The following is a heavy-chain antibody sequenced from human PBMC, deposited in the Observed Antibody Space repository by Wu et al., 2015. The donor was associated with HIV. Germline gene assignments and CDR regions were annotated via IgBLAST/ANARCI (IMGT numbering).Heavy chain of an antibody. D-gene: IGHD3-10*01. CDR3: ARGGVRGFYGVDV. CDR1: GYTFTSYY. J-gene: IGHJ6*02. V-gene: IGHV1-46*01. Sequence: QVQLVQSGAEVKKPGASVKVSCKASGYTFTSYYMHWVRQAPGQGLEWMGIINPSGGSTSYAQKFQGRVTMTRDTSTSTVYMELSSLRSDDTALYYCARGGVRGFYGVDVWGQGTTVTVSS. CDR2: INPSGGST.